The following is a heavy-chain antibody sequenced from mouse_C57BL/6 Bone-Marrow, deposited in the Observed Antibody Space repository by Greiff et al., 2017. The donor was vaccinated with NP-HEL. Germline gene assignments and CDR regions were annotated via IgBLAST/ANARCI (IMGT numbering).Heavy chain of an antibody. CDR2: IDPSDSYT. CDR3: ARPLYYYGRGYFDV. D-gene: IGHD1-1*01. V-gene: IGHV1-50*01. Sequence: QVQLQQPGAELVKPGVSVKLSCKASGYTFTSYWMQWVKQRPGQGLEWIGEIDPSDSYTNYNQKFKGKATLTVDTSSSTAYMQLSSLTSEDSAVYYCARPLYYYGRGYFDVWGTGTTVTVSS. J-gene: IGHJ1*03. CDR1: GYTFTSYW.